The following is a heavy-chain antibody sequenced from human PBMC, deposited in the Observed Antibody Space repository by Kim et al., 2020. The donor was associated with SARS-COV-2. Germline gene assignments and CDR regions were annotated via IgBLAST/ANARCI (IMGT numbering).Heavy chain of an antibody. CDR1: GYTFTSYG. J-gene: IGHJ5*02. CDR3: ARLERGEWELLNVGRSYGFDP. D-gene: IGHD1-26*01. Sequence: ASVKVSCKASGYTFTSYGISWVRQAPGQGLEWMGWISAYNGNTNYAQKLQGRVTMTTDTSTSTAYMELRSLRSDDTAVYYCARLERGEWELLNVGRSYGFDPWGQGTLVTVSS. V-gene: IGHV1-18*04. CDR2: ISAYNGNT.